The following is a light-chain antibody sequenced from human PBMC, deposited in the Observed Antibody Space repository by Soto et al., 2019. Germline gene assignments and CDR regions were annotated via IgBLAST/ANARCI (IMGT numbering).Light chain of an antibody. V-gene: IGLV1-47*02. CDR1: TSNIGSNS. Sequence: QSVLTQPPSASGTPGQRVTISCSGSTSNIGSNSVFWYQQLPGTAPKRLIYSSNQRDLWVPDRFSGSKSVTSATLAISGLRSEDEADYYCAGWDDSLSGQVFGGGTKLTVL. CDR2: SSN. CDR3: AGWDDSLSGQV. J-gene: IGLJ2*01.